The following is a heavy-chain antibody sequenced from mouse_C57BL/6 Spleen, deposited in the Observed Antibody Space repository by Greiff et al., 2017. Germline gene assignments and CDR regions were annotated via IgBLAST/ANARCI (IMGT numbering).Heavy chain of an antibody. CDR2: INPNNGGT. V-gene: IGHV1-26*01. D-gene: IGHD3-3*01. J-gene: IGHJ2*01. CDR3: AREGPD. CDR1: GYTFTDYY. Sequence: EVQLQQSGPELVKPGASVKISCKASGYTFTDYYMNWVKQSHGKSLEWIGDINPNNGGTSYNQKFKGKATLTVDKSSSTAYMELRSLTSEDSAVYYCAREGPDWGQGTTLTVSS.